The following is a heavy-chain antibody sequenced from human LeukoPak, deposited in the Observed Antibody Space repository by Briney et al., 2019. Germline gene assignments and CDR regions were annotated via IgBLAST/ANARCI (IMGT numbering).Heavy chain of an antibody. V-gene: IGHV4-34*01. Sequence: SETLSLTCAVYGGSFSGYYWSWIRQPPGKGLEWIGEINHSGSTNYNPSLKSRVTISVDTSKNQFSLKLSSVTAADTAVYYCARGREDGYNLNFDYWGQGTLVTVSS. CDR3: ARGREDGYNLNFDY. CDR2: INHSGST. J-gene: IGHJ4*02. CDR1: GGSFSGYY. D-gene: IGHD5-12*01.